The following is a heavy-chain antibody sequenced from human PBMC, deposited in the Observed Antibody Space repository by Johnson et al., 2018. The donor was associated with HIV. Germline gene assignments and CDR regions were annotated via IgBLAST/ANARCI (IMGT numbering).Heavy chain of an antibody. J-gene: IGHJ3*02. CDR1: GFTFSSYG. V-gene: IGHV3-30*02. CDR2: IRYDGSNK. Sequence: LLVESGGGVVQPGGSLRLSCAASGFTFSSYGMHWVRQAPGKGLEWVAFIRYDGSNKYYADNVKGRFTISRDNSKNKLYLQMNSLRAEDTALYYCAKLKWELLDNDAFDIWGQGTMVTVSS. CDR3: AKLKWELLDNDAFDI. D-gene: IGHD1-26*01.